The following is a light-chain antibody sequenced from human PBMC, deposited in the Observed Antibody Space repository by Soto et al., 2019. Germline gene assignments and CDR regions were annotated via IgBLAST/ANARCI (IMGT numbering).Light chain of an antibody. CDR3: QQYHNWPDT. CDR1: QSLRATY. Sequence: EVVLTQSPDTLSLPPGETATLSCRASQSLRATYVAWYQQRPGQAPRLLIYGASFRATGIPARFSGRGSGTELTLTISSLQSEDFAVYYCQQYHNWPDTFGQGTKVDIK. CDR2: GAS. V-gene: IGKV3D-15*01. J-gene: IGKJ1*01.